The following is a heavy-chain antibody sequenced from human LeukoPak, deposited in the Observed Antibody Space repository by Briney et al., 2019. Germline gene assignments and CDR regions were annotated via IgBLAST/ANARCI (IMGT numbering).Heavy chain of an antibody. Sequence: SQTLSLTCAISGDSVSNNTTAWNWIRQSPSRGLEWLGRTYYRSKWYNAYAVSVKSRIIINPDTSKNQFSLQLNSVTPGDTAVYYCTRGGGAFDYWGQGTLVTVSS. CDR2: TYYRSKWYN. CDR3: TRGGGAFDY. J-gene: IGHJ4*02. V-gene: IGHV6-1*01. D-gene: IGHD2-15*01. CDR1: GDSVSNNTTA.